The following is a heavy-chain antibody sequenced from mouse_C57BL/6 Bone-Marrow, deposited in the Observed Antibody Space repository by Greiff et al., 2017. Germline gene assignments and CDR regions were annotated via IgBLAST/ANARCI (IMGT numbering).Heavy chain of an antibody. CDR2: IYPGNSDT. J-gene: IGHJ3*01. CDR1: GYTFTSYW. V-gene: IGHV1-5*01. D-gene: IGHD2-1*01. Sequence: EVKLQESGTVLARPGASVKMSCKTSGYTFTSYWMHWVKQRPGQGLEWIGAIYPGNSDTSYNQKFKGKAKLTAVNSASTAYMELSSLTNEYSAVYFCIPIFYVNYSGFACWGQGTLVTVSA. CDR3: IPIFYVNYSGFAC.